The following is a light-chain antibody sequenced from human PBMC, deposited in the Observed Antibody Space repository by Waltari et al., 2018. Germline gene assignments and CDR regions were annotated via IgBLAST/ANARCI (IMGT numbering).Light chain of an antibody. CDR2: VNSDGSH. J-gene: IGLJ2*01. Sequence: QLVLPHSPPASASLGASVNLTCTLIRGPSSYATAWHPQKPEKGPRYLMKVNSDGSHKKGDGIPDRFSGSSSGTERYLTISSLQSEDEADYYCQTWGTGIQVFGGGTKLTVL. CDR3: QTWGTGIQV. CDR1: RGPSSYA. V-gene: IGLV4-69*01.